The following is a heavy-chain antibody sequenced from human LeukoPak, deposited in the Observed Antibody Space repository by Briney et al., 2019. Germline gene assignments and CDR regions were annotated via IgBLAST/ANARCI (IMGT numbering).Heavy chain of an antibody. V-gene: IGHV3-48*01. CDR2: ISSRSATI. CDR1: GFTFDDYG. CDR3: ARDPLSSSSFDL. Sequence: GGSLRLSCAASGFTFDDYGMSWVRQAPGKGLEWVSYISSRSATIYYADSVKGRFTISRDNAKNSLYLQMNSLRAEDTAVYYCARDPLSSSSFDLWGQGTLVTVSS. J-gene: IGHJ4*02. D-gene: IGHD6-13*01.